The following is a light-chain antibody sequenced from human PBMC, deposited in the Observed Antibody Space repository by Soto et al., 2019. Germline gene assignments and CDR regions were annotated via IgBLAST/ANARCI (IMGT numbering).Light chain of an antibody. CDR1: QSVSSN. CDR2: GAS. Sequence: EIVMTQSPAPLSVSPGERATLSCRASQSVSSNLAWYQQKPGQAPRLLIYGASTRTTGIPARFSGSGSGTEVTLTISSLQSEDFADYYCQQYNNWPRTFGQGTKVEIK. J-gene: IGKJ1*01. V-gene: IGKV3-15*01. CDR3: QQYNNWPRT.